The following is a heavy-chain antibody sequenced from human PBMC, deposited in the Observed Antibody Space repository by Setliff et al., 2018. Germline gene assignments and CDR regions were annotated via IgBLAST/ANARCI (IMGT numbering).Heavy chain of an antibody. CDR3: ARGHLVL. CDR1: GFSFSNSW. Sequence: GGSLRLSCAASGFSFSNSWVAWARQPPGKGLEWVANIKSDGSETYYVDSVKGRFTISRDNAKNSLYLQMNSLRVEDTAVYYCARGHLVLWGQGTLVTVSS. J-gene: IGHJ4*02. V-gene: IGHV3-7*01. D-gene: IGHD6-13*01. CDR2: IKSDGSET.